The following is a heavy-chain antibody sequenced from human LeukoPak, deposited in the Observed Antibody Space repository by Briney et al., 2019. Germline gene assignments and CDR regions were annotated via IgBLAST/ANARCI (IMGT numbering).Heavy chain of an antibody. CDR1: XFXFSRHG. V-gene: IGHV3-30*03. D-gene: IGHD3-3*01. CDR2: ISNDGSRK. Sequence: SLRLSCXPSXFXFSRHGMHWVRQAPGKGLEWVAIISNDGSRKYYAHSVEGRFTISRDNSKNTLYLQMDSLRAEDTAVYYCARDRAWNYFDYWGQGTLVTVSS. J-gene: IGHJ4*02. CDR3: ARDRAWNYFDY.